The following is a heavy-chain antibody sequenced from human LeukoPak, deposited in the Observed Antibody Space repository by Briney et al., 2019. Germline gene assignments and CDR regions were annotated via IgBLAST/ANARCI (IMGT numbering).Heavy chain of an antibody. V-gene: IGHV4-4*07. Sequence: SETLSLTCAVYGGSFSGYYWSWIRQPAGKGLEWIGRIYTSGSTNYNPSLQSRVTMSVDTSKNQFSLKLSSVTAADTAVYYGARDQYYYGSGIYYDYWGQGTLVTVSS. J-gene: IGHJ4*02. CDR3: ARDQYYYGSGIYYDY. D-gene: IGHD3-10*01. CDR1: GGSFSGYY. CDR2: IYTSGST.